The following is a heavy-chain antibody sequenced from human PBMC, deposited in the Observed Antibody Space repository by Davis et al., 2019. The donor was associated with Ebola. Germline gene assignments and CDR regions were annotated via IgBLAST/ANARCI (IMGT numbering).Heavy chain of an antibody. CDR2: INWNGASS. D-gene: IGHD2-15*01. CDR3: AKGTTLALYSF. CDR1: GFTFDDYA. V-gene: IGHV3-20*04. J-gene: IGHJ1*01. Sequence: GGSLRLSCGASGFTFDDYAMTWVRQVPGKGLEWVSGINWNGASSGSADSVKGRFTIARDNSNSILYLQMNSLRADDRAVYYCAKGTTLALYSFWGQGTLVTVSS.